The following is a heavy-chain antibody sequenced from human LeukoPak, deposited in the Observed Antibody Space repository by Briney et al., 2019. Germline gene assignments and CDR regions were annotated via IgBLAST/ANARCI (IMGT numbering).Heavy chain of an antibody. D-gene: IGHD3-10*01. CDR1: GFTFSSYW. Sequence: GGSLRLSCAASGFTFSSYWMSWVRQAPGKGLEWVANIKQDGSEKYYVDSVKGRFTISRDNAKNSLYLQMNSLRAEDTDIYYCTRVPGSYYVDFDYWGQGTLVTVSS. CDR3: TRVPGSYYVDFDY. V-gene: IGHV3-7*03. CDR2: IKQDGSEK. J-gene: IGHJ4*02.